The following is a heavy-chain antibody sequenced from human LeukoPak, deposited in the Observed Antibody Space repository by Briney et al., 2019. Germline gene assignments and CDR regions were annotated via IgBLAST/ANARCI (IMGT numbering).Heavy chain of an antibody. CDR1: GYTFTSYD. CDR3: ARGKSKVRGVINY. CDR2: MNPNSGNT. V-gene: IGHV1-8*01. J-gene: IGHJ4*02. D-gene: IGHD3-10*01. Sequence: ASVKVSCKASGYTFTSYDINWVRQATGQGLEWMGWMNPNSGNTGYAQKFQGRVTMTRNTSISTAYMELSSLRSEDTAMYYCARGKSKVRGVINYWGQGTLVTVSS.